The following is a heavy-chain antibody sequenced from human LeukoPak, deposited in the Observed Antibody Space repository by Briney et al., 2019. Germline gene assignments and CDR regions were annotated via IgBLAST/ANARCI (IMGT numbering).Heavy chain of an antibody. V-gene: IGHV4-38-2*02. J-gene: IGHJ6*03. D-gene: IGHD5-18*01. CDR2: IYHSWST. Sequence: SETLSLTCTVSGYSISSDYYWGWIRQPPGKGLEWIAGIYHSWSTYYNPSLKSRVTMSIDTSKNQFSLRLSSVTAADTAVYFCARVGYRYVINDWSRTGLGAYATKYYYHMDVWDKGTTVTVSS. CDR1: GYSISSDYY. CDR3: ARVGYRYVINDWSRTGLGAYATKYYYHMDV.